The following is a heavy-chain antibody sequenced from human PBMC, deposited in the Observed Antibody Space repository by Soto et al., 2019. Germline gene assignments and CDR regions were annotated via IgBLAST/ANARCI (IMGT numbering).Heavy chain of an antibody. CDR1: KFTFSSYA. D-gene: IGHD3-22*01. CDR3: APIPDSSGSQAH. J-gene: IGHJ4*02. Sequence: GGSLRLSCAASKFTFSSYAMSWVRQAPGKGLEWVSTISGSGGSTYYADSVKGRFTISRDNSKKTLYLQMISLRDEDTAVYYCAPIPDSSGSQAHWGPGTLVTVSA. CDR2: ISGSGGST. V-gene: IGHV3-23*01.